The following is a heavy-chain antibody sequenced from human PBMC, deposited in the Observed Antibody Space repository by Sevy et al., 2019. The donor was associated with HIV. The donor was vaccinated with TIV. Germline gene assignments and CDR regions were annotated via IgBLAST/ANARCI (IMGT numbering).Heavy chain of an antibody. Sequence: GGSLRLSCAASGFTFSSYSMNWVRQAPGKGLEWVSSISSSSSYIYYADSVKGRFTISRDNAKNSLYLQMNSLRAEDTAVYYCARGNAVVPAAIVLVDVWGHGTTVTVSS. D-gene: IGHD2-2*02. CDR2: ISSSSSYI. V-gene: IGHV3-21*01. J-gene: IGHJ6*02. CDR1: GFTFSSYS. CDR3: ARGNAVVPAAIVLVDV.